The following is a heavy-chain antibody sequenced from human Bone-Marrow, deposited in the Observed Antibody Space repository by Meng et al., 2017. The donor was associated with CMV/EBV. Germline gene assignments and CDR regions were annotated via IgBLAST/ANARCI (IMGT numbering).Heavy chain of an antibody. CDR1: GGSISSSSYY. V-gene: IGHV4-39*01. Sequence: GSLRLSCTVSGGSISSSSYYWGWIRQPPGKGLEWIGSIYYSGSTYYNPSLKSRVTISVDTSKNQFSLKLSSVTAADTAVYYCARGAEYCSSTSCHLLWFGESNYYYYGMDVWGQGTTVTVSS. CDR3: ARGAEYCSSTSCHLLWFGESNYYYYGMDV. J-gene: IGHJ6*02. D-gene: IGHD2-2*01. CDR2: IYYSGST.